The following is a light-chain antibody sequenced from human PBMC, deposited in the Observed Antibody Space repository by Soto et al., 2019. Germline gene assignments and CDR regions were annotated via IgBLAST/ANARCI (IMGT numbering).Light chain of an antibody. Sequence: QSVLTQSASVSGSPGQSITISCTGTSSDVGGYKFVSWYQQHPGKAPKLIIFEVNNRPSGVSNRFSGSKSGNTASLTISGLQAEDEADYYCSSYINSNTLGFGGGTKVTVL. CDR3: SSYINSNTLG. V-gene: IGLV2-14*01. CDR2: EVN. J-gene: IGLJ3*02. CDR1: SSDVGGYKF.